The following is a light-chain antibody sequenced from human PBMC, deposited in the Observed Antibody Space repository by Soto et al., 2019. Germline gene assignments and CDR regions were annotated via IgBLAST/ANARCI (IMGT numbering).Light chain of an antibody. Sequence: EIGLTQSPGTLSLSPGERATLSSMASQSVSSSYLAWYQQKPGQAPRLLIYGASSRATGIPDRFSGSVSGTDFTLTISRLEPEDFAVYYCQQYGSSPLTFGGGTKVDIK. V-gene: IGKV3-20*01. CDR2: GAS. CDR1: QSVSSSY. CDR3: QQYGSSPLT. J-gene: IGKJ4*01.